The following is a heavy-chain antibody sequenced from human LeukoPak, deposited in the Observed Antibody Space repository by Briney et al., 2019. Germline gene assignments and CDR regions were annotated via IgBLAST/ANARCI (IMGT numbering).Heavy chain of an antibody. CDR2: ISGSGGST. D-gene: IGHD3-22*01. CDR1: GFTFSSYA. Sequence: GGSLSLSCAASGFTFSSYAMSWVRQAPGKGLEWVSAISGSGGSTYYADSVKGRFTISRDNSKNTLYLQMNSLRAEDTAVYYCAKDTHGSKWLLAVASGMDVWGQGTTVTVSS. V-gene: IGHV3-23*01. CDR3: AKDTHGSKWLLAVASGMDV. J-gene: IGHJ6*02.